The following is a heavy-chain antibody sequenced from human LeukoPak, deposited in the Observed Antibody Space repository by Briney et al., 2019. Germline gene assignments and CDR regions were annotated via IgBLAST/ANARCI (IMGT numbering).Heavy chain of an antibody. CDR1: GGSISSYY. V-gene: IGHV4-59*01. CDR2: IFYTGST. Sequence: SETLSLTCTVSGGSISSYYWSWIRQPPGKGLEWIGYIFYTGSTNYNPSLKSRVTISVDTSKNQFSLKLNSVSAADTAVYYCARGQLRHPPTVTRTFDYWGQGTLVTVSS. CDR3: ARGQLRHPPTVTRTFDY. D-gene: IGHD4-17*01. J-gene: IGHJ4*02.